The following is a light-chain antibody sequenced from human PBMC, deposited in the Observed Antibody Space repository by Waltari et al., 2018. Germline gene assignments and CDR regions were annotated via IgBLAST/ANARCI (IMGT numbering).Light chain of an antibody. CDR1: IFRDPP. CDR3: NSRDRNGDLYV. CDR2: GQN. J-gene: IGLJ1*01. Sequence: SSELTQDPAVSVALGQTVRGTCQGDIFRDPPASWYQQKPGQAPKLVVYGQNNRPSRIPDRFSGSGSRTTASLTITGAQAEDEAVYYCNSRDRNGDLYVFGSGTKVTVL. V-gene: IGLV3-19*01.